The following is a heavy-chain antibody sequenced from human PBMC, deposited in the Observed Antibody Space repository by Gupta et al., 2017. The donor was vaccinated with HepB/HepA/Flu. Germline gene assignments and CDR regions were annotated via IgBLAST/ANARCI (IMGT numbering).Heavy chain of an antibody. CDR2: ISSSSSYI. CDR1: GFTFSSYS. D-gene: IGHD1-20*01. V-gene: IGHV3-21*01. Sequence: EVQLVESGGGLVKPGGSLRLSCAASGFTFSSYSMNWVRQAPGKGLEWVSSISSSSSYIYYADSVKGRFTISRDNAKNSLYLQMNSLRAEDTAVYYCARRGLYNWNPFGYWGQGTLVTVSS. CDR3: ARRGLYNWNPFGY. J-gene: IGHJ4*02.